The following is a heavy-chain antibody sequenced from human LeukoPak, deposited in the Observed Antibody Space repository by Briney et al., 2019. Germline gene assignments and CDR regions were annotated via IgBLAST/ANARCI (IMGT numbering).Heavy chain of an antibody. J-gene: IGHJ6*03. CDR2: ISYDGSNE. Sequence: GGSLRLSCAASGFTFSSYEMNWVRQAPGKGLEWVAIISYDGSNEYYADSVKGRFTISRDNAKNSLYPQMNSLRAEDTAVYYCARDFLPYYDFWSGYSSVHYYYYMDVWGKGTTVTVSS. CDR3: ARDFLPYYDFWSGYSSVHYYYYMDV. CDR1: GFTFSSYE. D-gene: IGHD3-3*01. V-gene: IGHV3-30*04.